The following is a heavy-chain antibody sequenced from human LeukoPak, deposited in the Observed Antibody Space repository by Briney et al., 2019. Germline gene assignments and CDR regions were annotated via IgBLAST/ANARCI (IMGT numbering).Heavy chain of an antibody. V-gene: IGHV4-39*01. CDR2: IYSSGNT. CDR1: GGSISNSNYY. J-gene: IGHJ1*01. D-gene: IGHD1-26*01. Sequence: SETLSLTCTVSGGSISNSNYYWGWIRQPPGKGLEWLGSIYSSGNTYYNPSLKSRVTMSVDTSKDQFSLNLSFVTAADTAVYYCARHASGSYNNFQHWGQGTLVTVSS. CDR3: ARHASGSYNNFQH.